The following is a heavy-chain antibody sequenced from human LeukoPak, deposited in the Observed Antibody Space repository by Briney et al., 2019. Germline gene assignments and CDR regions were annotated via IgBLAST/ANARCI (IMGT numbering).Heavy chain of an antibody. D-gene: IGHD3-9*01. CDR2: ISGSGGST. J-gene: IGHJ5*02. Sequence: GGSLRLSCAASGFTFSSYAMSWVRQAPGKGLEWVSAISGSGGSTYYADSVKGRFTISRDNAKNTLYLQVNSLRPEDTAVCYCARGNYDILTAWGQGTLVTVSS. CDR3: ARGNYDILTA. CDR1: GFTFSSYA. V-gene: IGHV3-23*01.